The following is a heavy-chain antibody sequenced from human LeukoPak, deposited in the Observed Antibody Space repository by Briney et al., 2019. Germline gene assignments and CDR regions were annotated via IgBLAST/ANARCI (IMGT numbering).Heavy chain of an antibody. CDR1: GYTFTNYD. J-gene: IGHJ6*03. V-gene: IGHV1-8*01. Sequence: ASVKVSCKASGYTFTNYDINWVRQATGQGLEWMGWMNPNSGNTNYAQKFQERVTITRDMSTSTAYMELSSLRSEDTAVYYCAALTYYDSSGSYMDVWGKGTTVTVSS. D-gene: IGHD3-22*01. CDR3: AALTYYDSSGSYMDV. CDR2: MNPNSGNT.